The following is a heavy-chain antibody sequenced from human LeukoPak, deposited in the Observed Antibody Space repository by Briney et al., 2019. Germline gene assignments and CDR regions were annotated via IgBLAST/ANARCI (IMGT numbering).Heavy chain of an antibody. V-gene: IGHV3-30-3*01. J-gene: IGHJ4*02. CDR1: GFTFSNAW. D-gene: IGHD1-26*01. CDR2: ISYDGSNK. Sequence: GGSLRLSCAASGFTFSNAWMSWVRQAPGKGLEWVAVISYDGSNKYYADSVKGRFTISRDNSKNTLYLQMNSLRAEDTAVYYCARVNSGSANWPYYFDYWGQGTLVTVSS. CDR3: ARVNSGSANWPYYFDY.